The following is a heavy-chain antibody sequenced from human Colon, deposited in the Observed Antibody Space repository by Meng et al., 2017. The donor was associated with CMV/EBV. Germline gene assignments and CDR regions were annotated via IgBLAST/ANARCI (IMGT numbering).Heavy chain of an antibody. CDR1: GGSISSYY. V-gene: IGHV4-59*01. CDR2: IYDSGST. Sequence: SETLSLTCTVSGGSISSYYWTWIRQPPGKGLEWIGFIYDSGSTNYNPSLKSRVTISLDSSKNQFSLMLNSVTAADTAVYYCAREGRRGTSLPPYFHYYGVDVWGQGTTVTVSS. D-gene: IGHD2-15*01. J-gene: IGHJ6*02. CDR3: AREGRRGTSLPPYFHYYGVDV.